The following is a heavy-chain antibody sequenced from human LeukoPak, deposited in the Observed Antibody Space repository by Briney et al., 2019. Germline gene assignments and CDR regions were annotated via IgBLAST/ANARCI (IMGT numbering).Heavy chain of an antibody. V-gene: IGHV1-2*02. CDR3: ARVAHCSGGSCYAFDI. D-gene: IGHD2-15*01. CDR1: GYTFTGYY. Sequence: GASVKVSCKASGYTFTGYYMHWVRQAPGQGLGWMGWINPNSGGTNYAQKFQGRVTMTRDTSISTAYMELSRLRSDDTAVYYCARVAHCSGGSCYAFDIWGQGTMITVSS. J-gene: IGHJ3*02. CDR2: INPNSGGT.